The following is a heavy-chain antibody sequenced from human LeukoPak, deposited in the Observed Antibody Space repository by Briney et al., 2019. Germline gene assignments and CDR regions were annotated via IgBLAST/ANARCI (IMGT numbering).Heavy chain of an antibody. J-gene: IGHJ3*02. CDR3: ARRPPTVVTLSRDALHI. CDR2: IYPADSDT. CDR1: GYTFSNYW. V-gene: IGHV5-51*01. D-gene: IGHD4-23*01. Sequence: LGESLKISCKGSGYTFSNYWIGWVRQMPGIGLEWMGIIYPADSDTTYSPSLRGQVTISADKSINTAYLQWSSLKASDTAMYYCARRPPTVVTLSRDALHIWGQGTMVTVSS.